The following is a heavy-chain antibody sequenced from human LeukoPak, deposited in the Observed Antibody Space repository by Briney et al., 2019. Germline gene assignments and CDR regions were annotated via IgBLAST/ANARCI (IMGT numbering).Heavy chain of an antibody. J-gene: IGHJ4*02. CDR1: GYSFTSYW. V-gene: IGHV5-51*01. CDR3: ATMPSIAVAGTHFDY. D-gene: IGHD6-19*01. CDR2: IYPGDSDT. Sequence: GESLKISCKGSGYSFTSYWIGWVRQMPGKGLEWMGIIYPGDSDTRYSPSFQGQVTISADKSISTAYLQWSSLKASDTAMYYCATMPSIAVAGTHFDYWGQGTLVTVSS.